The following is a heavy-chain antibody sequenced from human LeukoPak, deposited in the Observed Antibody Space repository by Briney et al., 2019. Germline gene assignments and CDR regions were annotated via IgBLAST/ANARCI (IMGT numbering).Heavy chain of an antibody. J-gene: IGHJ4*02. CDR2: INPNSGGT. Sequence: ASVKVSCKASGYTFTGYYMHWVRQAPGQGLEWMGWINPNSGGTNYAQKFQGRVTMTTDTSTSTAYMEVRSLRSDDTAVYYCARAYSYGYGPLDYWGQGTLVTVSS. CDR3: ARAYSYGYGPLDY. CDR1: GYTFTGYY. D-gene: IGHD5-18*01. V-gene: IGHV1-2*02.